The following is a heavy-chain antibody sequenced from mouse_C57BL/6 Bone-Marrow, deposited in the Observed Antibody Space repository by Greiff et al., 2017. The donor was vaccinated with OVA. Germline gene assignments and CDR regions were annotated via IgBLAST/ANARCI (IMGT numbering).Heavy chain of an antibody. J-gene: IGHJ3*01. V-gene: IGHV1-26*01. CDR2: INPNNGGT. CDR1: GYTFTDYY. CDR3: ATRRRFAY. Sequence: EVQLQQSGPELVKPGASVKISCKASGYTFTDYYMNWVKQSHGKSLEWIGDINPNNGGTSYNQKFKGKATLTVDKSSSTAYMELRSLTSEDSAVYYCATRRRFAYWGQGTLVTVSA. D-gene: IGHD1-2*01.